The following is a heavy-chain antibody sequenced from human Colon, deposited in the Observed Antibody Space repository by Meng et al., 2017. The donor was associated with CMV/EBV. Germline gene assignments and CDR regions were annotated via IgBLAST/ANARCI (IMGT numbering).Heavy chain of an antibody. CDR2: IYSGGST. D-gene: IGHD5-24*01. J-gene: IGHJ5*01. Sequence: EVQVVESGGGLIQPGGSLRLSCTASGFTVSSHYMSWVRQAPGKGLEWVSVIYSGGSTYYADSVKGRFTISGDNAENTLYLQMDSLRVDDTAVYYCAAQRRAGFDSWGQGTLVTVSS. V-gene: IGHV3-53*01. CDR3: AAQRRAGFDS. CDR1: GFTVSSHY.